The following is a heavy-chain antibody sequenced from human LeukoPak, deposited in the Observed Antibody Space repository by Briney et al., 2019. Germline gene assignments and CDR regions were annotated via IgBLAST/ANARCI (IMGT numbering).Heavy chain of an antibody. V-gene: IGHV3-30*18. J-gene: IGHJ4*01. CDR1: EFTFSSYG. CDR3: AKDRLGALYHYDSSGYYRFDY. D-gene: IGHD3-22*01. CDR2: ISYDGSNQ. Sequence: GGSLRLSCAASEFTFSSYGMHWVRQAPGKGLEWVAVISYDGSNQYYADTVKGRFTISRDNSKNTLYLQMNSLRAEDTAVYYCAKDRLGALYHYDSSGYYRFDYWGQGTLVTVSS.